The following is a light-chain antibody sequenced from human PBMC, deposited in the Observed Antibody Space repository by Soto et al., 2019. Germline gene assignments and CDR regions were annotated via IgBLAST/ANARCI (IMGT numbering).Light chain of an antibody. Sequence: EIVLTQSPATLSLSPGESATLSCRASQSVSYYLAWYQQKPGQAPRLLIYDVSKRATGIPARFSGSGSGTDFTLTISSLEPEDFAVYYCQHRSDWPALIFGGGTKVDIK. J-gene: IGKJ4*01. CDR2: DVS. CDR1: QSVSYY. CDR3: QHRSDWPALI. V-gene: IGKV3-11*01.